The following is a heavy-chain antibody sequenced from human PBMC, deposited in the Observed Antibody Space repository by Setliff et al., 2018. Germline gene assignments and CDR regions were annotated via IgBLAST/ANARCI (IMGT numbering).Heavy chain of an antibody. CDR2: ISVSSSYI. Sequence: NPGGSLRLSCAASGFTFSNYNMNWVRQAPGKGLEWVSSISVSSSYIYYRDSVKGRFTISRDNAKNSLYLQMDSLRADDTAIYYCARSAANGGHDPFDIWGQGTMVTVSS. CDR3: ARSAANGGHDPFDI. J-gene: IGHJ3*02. D-gene: IGHD6-25*01. CDR1: GFTFSNYN. V-gene: IGHV3-21*01.